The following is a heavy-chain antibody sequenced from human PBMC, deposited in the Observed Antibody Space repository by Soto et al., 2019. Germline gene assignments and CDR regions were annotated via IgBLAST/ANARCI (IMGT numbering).Heavy chain of an antibody. D-gene: IGHD3-10*01. Sequence: EVQLVESGGGLVQPGGSLRLSGVASGFALSNYWINWVRQAPGKGLEWVANIKQDGSEKNYVDSVKGRFTISRDNARNSLYLQMNSLRAEDTAAYYCATETSTGGCWGQGTLVAVSS. CDR2: IKQDGSEK. CDR3: ATETSTGGC. CDR1: GFALSNYW. V-gene: IGHV3-7*05. J-gene: IGHJ4*02.